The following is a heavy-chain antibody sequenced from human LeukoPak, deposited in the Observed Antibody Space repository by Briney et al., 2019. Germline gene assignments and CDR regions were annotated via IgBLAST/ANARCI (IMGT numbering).Heavy chain of an antibody. V-gene: IGHV3-53*01. Sequence: SGGSLRLSCAASGFTVSSNYMSWVRRAPGKGLEWVSVIHSGGSTYYADSVKGRFTISRDNSKNTLYLQMNSLRAEDTAVYYCARGVSSGFYYEFDCWGQGTLVTVSS. J-gene: IGHJ4*02. CDR1: GFTVSSNY. D-gene: IGHD3-22*01. CDR3: ARGVSSGFYYEFDC. CDR2: IHSGGST.